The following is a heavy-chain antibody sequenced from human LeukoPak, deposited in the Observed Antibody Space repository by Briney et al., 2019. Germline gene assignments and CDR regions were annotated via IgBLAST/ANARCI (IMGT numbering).Heavy chain of an antibody. CDR1: GGSISSYY. CDR3: ARAENGYSSRWLGSFDY. Sequence: SETLSLTCTVAGGSISSYYWSWVRQPAGKGLEWVGYIYYSGSTNYNPSLKSRVTISVDTSKPQSSLKLSSVTAADTAVYYCARAENGYSSRWLGSFDYWGQGTLVTVSS. V-gene: IGHV4-59*01. J-gene: IGHJ4*02. D-gene: IGHD6-13*01. CDR2: IYYSGST.